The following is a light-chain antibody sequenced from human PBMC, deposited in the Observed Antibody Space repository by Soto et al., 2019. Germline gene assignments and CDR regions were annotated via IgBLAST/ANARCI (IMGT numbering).Light chain of an antibody. CDR2: AAS. Sequence: DIQMTQSPSSVSASVGDRVTITCRASQGISGWLAWYQQKKGEAPKILIYAASNLQSGVPSRFRGSGSGTDFTLTINRLQPDDFATYYCQHYNSYSEAFGQGTKVDIK. V-gene: IGKV1D-16*01. CDR3: QHYNSYSEA. J-gene: IGKJ1*01. CDR1: QGISGW.